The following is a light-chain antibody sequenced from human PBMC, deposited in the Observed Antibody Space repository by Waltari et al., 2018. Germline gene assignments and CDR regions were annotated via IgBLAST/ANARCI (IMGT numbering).Light chain of an antibody. J-gene: IGKJ1*01. CDR2: GAS. CDR3: QQRISWLGWT. Sequence: EIVLTQSPDTLSLSPGERATLSCRASQSVSTYLAWYQQKPGQVPRLLIYGASNRATGIPARFSGSGSGTDFTLTISSLEPEDFAVYYCQQRISWLGWTFGQGTKVEIK. V-gene: IGKV3-11*01. CDR1: QSVSTY.